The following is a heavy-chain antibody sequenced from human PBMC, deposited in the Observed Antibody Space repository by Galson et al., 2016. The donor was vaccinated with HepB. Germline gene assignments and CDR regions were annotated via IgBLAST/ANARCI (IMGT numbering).Heavy chain of an antibody. J-gene: IGHJ5*02. Sequence: QSGAEVKKPGESLKISCQGSGYTFTNYWVAWVRQVPGKGQEWMSVIYPGDSDTRYSPSFQDHVSVSVDKSTSTAYLHWSSLKTSDTAIYFCATTISGGFGPWGQGTLVTVSS. D-gene: IGHD4-23*01. CDR3: ATTISGGFGP. CDR2: IYPGDSDT. V-gene: IGHV5-51*01. CDR1: GYTFTNYW.